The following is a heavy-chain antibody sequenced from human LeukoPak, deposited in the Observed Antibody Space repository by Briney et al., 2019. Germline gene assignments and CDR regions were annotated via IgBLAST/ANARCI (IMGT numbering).Heavy chain of an antibody. CDR2: ITSDGVKT. J-gene: IGHJ4*02. CDR1: GFTFSNYA. V-gene: IGHV3-64*02. D-gene: IGHD2-21*02. CDR3: AKRYSPYCGGDCYSPFDY. Sequence: GGSLRLSCAASGFTFSNYAMHWVRQAPGKGPEYVSAITSDGVKTYYADSVKGRFTISRDNSKNTLYLQMNSLRAEDTAVYYCAKRYSPYCGGDCYSPFDYWGQGILVTVSS.